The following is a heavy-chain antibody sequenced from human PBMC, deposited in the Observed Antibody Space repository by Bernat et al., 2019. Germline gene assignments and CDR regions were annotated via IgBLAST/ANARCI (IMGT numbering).Heavy chain of an antibody. V-gene: IGHV3-30-3*01. CDR1: GFTFSSYA. CDR2: ISHNGGTK. CDR3: ARVSGYYGSRSYTYYYYGMDV. Sequence: QVQLVESGGGVVQPGRFLRLSCAAFGFTFSSYATHGVRQAPGEGLEWVSFISHNGGTKASADPWRGRFTISRDNSKNRLYLQMNSLGAEDKAVYYCARVSGYYGSRSYTYYYYGMDVWGQGTTVTVSS. J-gene: IGHJ6*02. D-gene: IGHD3-10*01.